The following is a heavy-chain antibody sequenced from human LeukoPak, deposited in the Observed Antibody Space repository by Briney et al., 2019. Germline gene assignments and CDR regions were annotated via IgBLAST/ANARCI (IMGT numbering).Heavy chain of an antibody. CDR3: ARVPRSYYYYYYMDV. Sequence: SETLSLTCTVSGGSICSADYYWTWIRQPPGKGLEWIGYISHSGGTYYNSSLLSRVTISADTSKNQFSLKLSSVTAADTAVYYCARVPRSYYYYYYMDVWGKGTTVTVSS. J-gene: IGHJ6*03. V-gene: IGHV4-30-2*01. CDR2: ISHSGGT. CDR1: GGSICSADYY.